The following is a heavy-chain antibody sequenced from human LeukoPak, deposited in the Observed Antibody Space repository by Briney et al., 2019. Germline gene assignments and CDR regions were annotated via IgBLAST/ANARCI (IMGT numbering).Heavy chain of an antibody. J-gene: IGHJ4*02. CDR1: GGPVSSGGYY. D-gene: IGHD6-6*01. V-gene: IGHV4-61*08. CDR2: IYYSGST. CDR3: ARVDPDSSSTLEVFDY. Sequence: SETLSLTCTVSGGPVSSGGYYWSWIRQPPGKGLEWIGYIYYSGSTNYNPSLKSRVTISVDTSENQFSLKLSSVTAADTAVYYCARVDPDSSSTLEVFDYWGQGTLVTVSS.